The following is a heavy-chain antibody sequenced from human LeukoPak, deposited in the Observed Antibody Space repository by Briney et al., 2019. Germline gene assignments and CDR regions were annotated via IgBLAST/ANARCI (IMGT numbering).Heavy chain of an antibody. Sequence: SDTLYLTCTASGGTISSYYWNWIRQPPGKGLEWIGYIYYSGTTNYNSSLKSLVAISVDASKNQVSLKLTSVTAADTAVYYCARDLTGETYYCYYWGQGTLVTVSS. CDR3: ARDLTGETYYCYY. CDR2: IYYSGTT. D-gene: IGHD1-1*01. J-gene: IGHJ4*02. V-gene: IGHV4-59*01. CDR1: GGTISSYY.